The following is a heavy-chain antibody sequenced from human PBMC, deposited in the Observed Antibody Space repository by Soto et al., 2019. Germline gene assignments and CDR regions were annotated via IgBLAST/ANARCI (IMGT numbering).Heavy chain of an antibody. V-gene: IGHV3-15*07. CDR3: TTDFRDIVVVPAASGDY. CDR1: GFTFSNAW. D-gene: IGHD2-2*01. J-gene: IGHJ4*02. Sequence: PGGSLRLSCAASGFTFSNAWMNWVRQAPGKGLEWVGRIKSKTDGGTTDYAAPVKGRFTISRDDSKNTLYLQMNSLKTEDTAVYYCTTDFRDIVVVPAASGDYWGQGTLVTVSS. CDR2: IKSKTDGGTT.